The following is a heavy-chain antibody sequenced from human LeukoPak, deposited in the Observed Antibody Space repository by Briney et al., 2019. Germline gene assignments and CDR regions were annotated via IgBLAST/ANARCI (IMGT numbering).Heavy chain of an antibody. D-gene: IGHD5-18*01. V-gene: IGHV1-2*02. CDR1: GYTFTGYY. J-gene: IGHJ3*02. CDR3: ANNRFGYSYGYGRAFDI. Sequence: ASVKVSCKASGYTFTGYYMHWVRQAPGQGLEWMGWINPNSGGTNYAQKFQGRVTMTRDTSISTAYMELSRLRSDDTAVYYCANNRFGYSYGYGRAFDIWGQGTMVTVSS. CDR2: INPNSGGT.